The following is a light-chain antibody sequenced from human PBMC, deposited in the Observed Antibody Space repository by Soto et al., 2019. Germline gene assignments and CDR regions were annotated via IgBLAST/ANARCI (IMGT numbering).Light chain of an antibody. CDR2: AAS. V-gene: IGKV1-27*01. CDR3: HKYNGAPFP. J-gene: IGKJ4*01. CDR1: QGIGVY. Sequence: DIQMTQSPSSLSASLGDRVTITCRASQGIGVYLAWFQQKPGKVPRLPLYAASALQSGVPSRVSGGGSGTDFTLKIHSLEPADVEPNYYHKYNGAPFPFGEGAQVQI.